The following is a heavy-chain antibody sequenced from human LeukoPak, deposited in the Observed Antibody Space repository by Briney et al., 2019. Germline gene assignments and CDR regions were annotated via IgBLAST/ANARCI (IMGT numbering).Heavy chain of an antibody. Sequence: ASVKVSCKASGYTFIIYYIHWVRQAPGQGLEWMGTVNPSGGSTNYAQKPQGRITMTRDTSTSTVYMELSSLKSEDTAVYYCARGKTMGDYWGQGTRVTVSS. CDR3: ARGKTMGDY. CDR2: VNPSGGST. V-gene: IGHV1-46*01. J-gene: IGHJ4*02. CDR1: GYTFIIYY. D-gene: IGHD4/OR15-4a*01.